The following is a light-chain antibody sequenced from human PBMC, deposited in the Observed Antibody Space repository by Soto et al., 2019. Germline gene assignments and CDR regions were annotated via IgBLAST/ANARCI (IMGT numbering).Light chain of an antibody. CDR1: SSDVGGYNY. V-gene: IGLV2-14*01. CDR3: SSYTSSSTLRV. J-gene: IGLJ2*01. CDR2: DVS. Sequence: QSVLTQPASVSGSPGQSITISCTGTSSDVGGYNYVSWYQQYLGKAPKLMIYDVSNRPSGVSNRFSGSKSGNTASLTISGLQAEDEADYSCSSYTSSSTLRVFGGGTKLTVL.